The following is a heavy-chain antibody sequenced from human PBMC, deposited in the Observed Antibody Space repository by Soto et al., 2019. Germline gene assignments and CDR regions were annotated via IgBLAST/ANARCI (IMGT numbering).Heavy chain of an antibody. CDR2: IFWDDDK. V-gene: IGHV2-5*02. CDR3: AHRSRGYAYYFDQ. D-gene: IGHD5-12*01. CDR1: GFSLSTRGVG. Sequence: QITLKESGPTLVKPTQTLTLTCSFSGFSLSTRGVGVGWIRQPPGKALEWLALIFWDDDKWYSPSLRSRLTITADTSKSQVVLTMTHMDPVDTATYYCAHRSRGYAYYFDQWGQGTLVTVSS. J-gene: IGHJ4*02.